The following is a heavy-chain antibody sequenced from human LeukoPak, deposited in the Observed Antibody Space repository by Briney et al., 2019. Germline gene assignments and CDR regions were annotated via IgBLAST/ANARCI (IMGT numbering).Heavy chain of an antibody. J-gene: IGHJ4*02. CDR2: VYHSGRT. CDR3: ARGVGTMVRGVAGDY. CDR1: GYSISSGYY. D-gene: IGHD3-10*01. Sequence: PSETLSLTCTVSGYSISSGYYWGWIRQPPGKGLEWTGSVYHSGRTYYNPSLKSRVTISVDTSKNQFSLKLSSVTAADTAVYYCARGVGTMVRGVAGDYWGQGTLVTVSS. V-gene: IGHV4-38-2*02.